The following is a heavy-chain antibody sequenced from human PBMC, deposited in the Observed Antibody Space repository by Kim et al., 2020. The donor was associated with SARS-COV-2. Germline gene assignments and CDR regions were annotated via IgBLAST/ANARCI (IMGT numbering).Heavy chain of an antibody. V-gene: IGHV3-48*02. CDR3: ASRLGIVYGMDV. D-gene: IGHD7-27*01. Sequence: YYADSVKGRFTISRDNAKNSLYLQMNSLRDEDTAVYYCASRLGIVYGMDVWGQGTTVTVSS. J-gene: IGHJ6*02.